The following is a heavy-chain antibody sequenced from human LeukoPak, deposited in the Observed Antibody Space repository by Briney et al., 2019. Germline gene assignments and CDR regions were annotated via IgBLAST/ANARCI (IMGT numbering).Heavy chain of an antibody. Sequence: PSETLFLTCSVSGGSITSSNYYWGWIRQPPGKGLEWLGAVYYTGSTDYNTSLRGRVTLSVDTSRKQFSLRLTSVTAADTAVYYCASIRVVTTFYYFYMDIWGKGTTVTVSS. CDR2: VYYTGST. D-gene: IGHD3-3*01. CDR1: GGSITSSNYY. J-gene: IGHJ6*03. V-gene: IGHV4-39*01. CDR3: ASIRVVTTFYYFYMDI.